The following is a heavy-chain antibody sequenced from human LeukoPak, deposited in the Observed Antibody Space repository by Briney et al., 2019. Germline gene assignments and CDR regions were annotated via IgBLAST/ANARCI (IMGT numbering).Heavy chain of an antibody. V-gene: IGHV3-7*05. CDR3: ARHGHYNFDN. Sequence: GGSLRLSCAASGFTFSDYYMSWIRQAPGKGLEWVANTKEDGSVKYYLDSVKGRFTITRDNAEKSLFLQMNSLRAEDTAVYYCARHGHYNFDNWGQGTLVTVSS. CDR1: GFTFSDYY. J-gene: IGHJ4*02. CDR2: TKEDGSVK. D-gene: IGHD4-11*01.